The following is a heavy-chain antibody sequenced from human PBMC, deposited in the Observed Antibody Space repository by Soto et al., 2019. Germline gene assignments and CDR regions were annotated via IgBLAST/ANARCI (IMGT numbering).Heavy chain of an antibody. V-gene: IGHV1-69*06. Sequence: SVKVSCKASGGTFSSYAISWVRQAPGQGLEWMGGIIPIFGTANYAQKFQGRVTITADKSTSTAYMELSSLRSEDTAVYYCARDRKVYCTNGVCYPANDAFDIWGQGTMVTVS. CDR2: IIPIFGTA. J-gene: IGHJ3*02. CDR3: ARDRKVYCTNGVCYPANDAFDI. CDR1: GGTFSSYA. D-gene: IGHD2-8*01.